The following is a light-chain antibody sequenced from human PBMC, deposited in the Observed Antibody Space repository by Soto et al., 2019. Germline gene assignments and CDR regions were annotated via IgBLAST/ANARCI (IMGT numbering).Light chain of an antibody. J-gene: IGKJ4*01. CDR1: QSVSSN. V-gene: IGKV3-11*01. CDR2: DAY. Sequence: EIVLTESPATLSLCPGERATLSCRASQSVSSNLAWYQQKPGQAPRLLIFDAYNRATGIPGRFSGSGSGTDFTLTISSLEPEDFAVYYSPQRANWPLTFAGGTKL. CDR3: PQRANWPLT.